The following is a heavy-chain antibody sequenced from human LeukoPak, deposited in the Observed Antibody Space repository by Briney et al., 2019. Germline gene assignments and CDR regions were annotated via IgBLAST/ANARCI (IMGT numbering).Heavy chain of an antibody. CDR2: INHSGST. Sequence: PSETLSLTCAVYGGSFSGYYWSWIRQPPGKGLEWIGEINHSGSTNYNPSLKSRVTISVDTSKNQFSLKLSSVTAADTAVYYCARDIVVVVAATVDAFDIWGQGTMVTASS. D-gene: IGHD2-15*01. J-gene: IGHJ3*02. CDR3: ARDIVVVVAATVDAFDI. V-gene: IGHV4-34*01. CDR1: GGSFSGYY.